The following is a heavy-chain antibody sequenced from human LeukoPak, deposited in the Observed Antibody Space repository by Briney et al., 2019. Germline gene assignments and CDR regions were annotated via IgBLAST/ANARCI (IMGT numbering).Heavy chain of an antibody. CDR2: IIPIFGTA. V-gene: IGHV1-69*06. CDR1: GGTFSSYA. Sequence: SVRVSCKASGGTFSSYAISWVRQAPGQGLEWMGGIIPIFGTANYAQKFQGRVTITADKSTSTAYMELSSLRSEDTAVYYCARVRIGYQLLRRFDAFDIWGQGTMVTVSS. J-gene: IGHJ3*02. D-gene: IGHD2-2*01. CDR3: ARVRIGYQLLRRFDAFDI.